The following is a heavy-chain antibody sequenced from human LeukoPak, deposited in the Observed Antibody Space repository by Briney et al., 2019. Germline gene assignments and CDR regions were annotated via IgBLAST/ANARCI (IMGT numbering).Heavy chain of an antibody. Sequence: ASVKVSCKASGYTFTSYDINWVRQATGQGLEWMGWMNPNSGNTGYAQKFQGRVTMTRNTSISTAYMELSSLRSEDTAVYYCARVGAYYDFWSGYYEVYYYYGMDVWGQGTTVTVSS. J-gene: IGHJ6*02. D-gene: IGHD3-3*01. CDR3: ARVGAYYDFWSGYYEVYYYYGMDV. CDR2: MNPNSGNT. V-gene: IGHV1-8*01. CDR1: GYTFTSYD.